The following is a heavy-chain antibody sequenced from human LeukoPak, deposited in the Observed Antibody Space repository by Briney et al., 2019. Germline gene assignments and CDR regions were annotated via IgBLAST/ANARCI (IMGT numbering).Heavy chain of an antibody. CDR1: GFTVSSNY. CDR2: IYSGGST. J-gene: IGHJ4*02. CDR3: ARVYSFWSGSHQDY. D-gene: IGHD3-3*01. V-gene: IGHV3-66*02. Sequence: GGSLRLSCAASGFTVSSNYMSWVRQAPGKGLEWVSVIYSGGSTYYADSVKGRFTISRDNSKNTLYLQMNSLRAEDTAVYYCARVYSFWSGSHQDYWGQGTLVTVSS.